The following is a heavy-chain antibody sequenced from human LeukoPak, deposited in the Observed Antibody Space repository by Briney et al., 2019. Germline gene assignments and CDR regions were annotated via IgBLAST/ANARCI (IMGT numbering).Heavy chain of an antibody. D-gene: IGHD3-22*01. CDR3: AKGSWLSFKGNFDY. CDR2: IWNDGSNK. V-gene: IGHV3-33*06. CDR1: GFSFSSYG. J-gene: IGHJ4*02. Sequence: GGSLRLSCAASGFSFSSYGMHWVGQAPGKGLEWVAVIWNDGSNKYYADSVKGQFTISRDNSKNTLYLPMNSLRAEDTAVYYCAKGSWLSFKGNFDYWGQGTLVTVSS.